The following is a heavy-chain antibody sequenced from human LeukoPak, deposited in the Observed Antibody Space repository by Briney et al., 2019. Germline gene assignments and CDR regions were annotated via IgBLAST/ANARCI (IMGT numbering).Heavy chain of an antibody. J-gene: IGHJ4*02. D-gene: IGHD3-16*02. V-gene: IGHV3-21*01. CDR3: ARDPSPHTYYDYVWGSYRLYFDY. CDR2: ISSSSSYI. CDR1: GFTFSSYS. Sequence: GGSLRLSCAASGFTFSSYSMNSARQAPGKGLEWVSSISSSSSYIYYADSVKGRFTISRDNAKNSLYLQMNSLRAEDTAVYYCARDPSPHTYYDYVWGSYRLYFDYWGQGTLVTVSS.